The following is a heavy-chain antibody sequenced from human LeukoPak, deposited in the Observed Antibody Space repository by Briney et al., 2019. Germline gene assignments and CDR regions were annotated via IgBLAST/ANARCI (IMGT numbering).Heavy chain of an antibody. CDR1: GYTFTSYD. CDR2: MNPNSGNT. D-gene: IGHD6-19*01. CDR3: ARGLIAVAGTFVWFDP. J-gene: IGHJ5*02. V-gene: IGHV1-8*01. Sequence: ASVTVSCTASGYTFTSYDINWVRQATGQGLEWMGWMNPNSGNTGYAQKFQGRVTMTRNTSISTAYMELSSLRSEDTAVYYCARGLIAVAGTFVWFDPWGQGTLVTVSS.